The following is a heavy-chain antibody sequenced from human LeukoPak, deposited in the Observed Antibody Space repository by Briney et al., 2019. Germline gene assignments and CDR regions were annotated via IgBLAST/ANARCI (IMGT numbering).Heavy chain of an antibody. Sequence: SETLSLTCTVSGVSVSSGSYYWSWIRQPPGKGLEWIGYIYYSGSTNYNPSLKSRVTISVDTSKNQFSLKLSSVTAADTAVYYCAKSPDPAAFDYWGQGTLVTVSS. V-gene: IGHV4-61*01. CDR2: IYYSGST. J-gene: IGHJ4*02. CDR3: AKSPDPAAFDY. CDR1: GVSVSSGSYY.